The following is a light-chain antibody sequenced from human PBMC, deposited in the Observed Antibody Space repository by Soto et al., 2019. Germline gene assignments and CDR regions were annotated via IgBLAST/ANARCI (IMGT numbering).Light chain of an antibody. Sequence: QSVLTQPPSVSGAPGQRVTISCTGSSSNIGAGYDIHWYQQLPGTAPKLLIYGNSNRPSGVPDRFSGSKSGTSASLAITGLHAEDEADYYCQSYDTSLSGSVVFGGGTKVTV. J-gene: IGLJ2*01. CDR1: SSNIGAGYD. CDR3: QSYDTSLSGSVV. V-gene: IGLV1-40*01. CDR2: GNS.